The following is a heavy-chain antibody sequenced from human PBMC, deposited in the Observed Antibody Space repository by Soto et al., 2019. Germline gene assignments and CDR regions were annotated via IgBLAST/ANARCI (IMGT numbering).Heavy chain of an antibody. Sequence: QVQLQESGPGLVKPSQTLSLTCTVSGGSISSGDYYWSWIRQPPGKGLEWIGYIYYSGSTYYNPSLKSRVTISVDTSKNQFSLKLSSVTAADTAVYYCARDPKWFGDRIYYYYGMDVWGQGTTVTVSS. CDR1: GGSISSGDYY. V-gene: IGHV4-30-4*01. CDR3: ARDPKWFGDRIYYYYGMDV. J-gene: IGHJ6*02. CDR2: IYYSGST. D-gene: IGHD3-10*01.